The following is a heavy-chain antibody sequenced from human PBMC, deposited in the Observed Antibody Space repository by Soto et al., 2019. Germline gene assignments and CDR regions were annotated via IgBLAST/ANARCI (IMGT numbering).Heavy chain of an antibody. D-gene: IGHD3-9*01. Sequence: SETLSLTCTVSGGSFRSGSYHWRWIRQPPGKGLEWVGYVYHTGRTSYNPSLKSRASISMDTSKNQFSLDLDSVTTADTAVYFCERDFACFDSWGQGTLVTVSS. J-gene: IGHJ4*02. CDR2: VYHTGRT. CDR1: GGSFRSGSYH. CDR3: ERDFACFDS. V-gene: IGHV4-61*01.